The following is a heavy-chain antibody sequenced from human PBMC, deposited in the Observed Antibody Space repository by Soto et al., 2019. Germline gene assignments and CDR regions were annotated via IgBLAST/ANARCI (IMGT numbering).Heavy chain of an antibody. V-gene: IGHV4-34*01. CDR1: GGSFSGYY. CDR3: ARHDILPGKSGAFDI. J-gene: IGHJ3*02. CDR2: INHSGST. D-gene: IGHD3-9*01. Sequence: QVQLQQWGAGLLKPSETLSLTCAVYGGSFSGYYWSWIRQPPGKGLEWIGEINHSGSTNYNPSLKSRVTISVDTSKNQFSLKLSSVTAADTAVYYCARHDILPGKSGAFDIWGQGTMVTVSS.